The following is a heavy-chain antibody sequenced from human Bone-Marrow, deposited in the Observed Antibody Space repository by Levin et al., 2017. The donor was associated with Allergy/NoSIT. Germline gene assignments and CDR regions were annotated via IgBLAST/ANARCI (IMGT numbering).Heavy chain of an antibody. Sequence: GESLKISCAASGFTFSSYAMHWVRQAPGKGLEWVAVISYDGSNKYYADSVKGRFTISRDNSKNTLYLQMNSLRAEDTAVYYCARLTGENDYWGQGTLVTVSS. CDR1: GFTFSSYA. CDR3: ARLTGENDY. D-gene: IGHD7-27*01. J-gene: IGHJ4*02. V-gene: IGHV3-30-3*01. CDR2: ISYDGSNK.